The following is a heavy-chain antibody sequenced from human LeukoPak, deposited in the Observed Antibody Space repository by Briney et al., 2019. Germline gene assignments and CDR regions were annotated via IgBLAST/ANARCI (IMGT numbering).Heavy chain of an antibody. D-gene: IGHD3-22*01. CDR1: GYTFTSYG. Sequence: ASVKVSCKASGYTFTSYGISWVRQAPGQGLEWMGWISAYNGDTNYAQKLQGRVTMTTDTSTSTAYMELRSLRSDDTAVYYCARERDSSGYYYLLLGAFDIWGQGTMVTVSS. V-gene: IGHV1-18*01. J-gene: IGHJ3*02. CDR3: ARERDSSGYYYLLLGAFDI. CDR2: ISAYNGDT.